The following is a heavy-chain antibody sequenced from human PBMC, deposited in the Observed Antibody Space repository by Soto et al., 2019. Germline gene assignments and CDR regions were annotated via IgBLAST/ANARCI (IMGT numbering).Heavy chain of an antibody. CDR2: ISYDGSNK. CDR3: ASFFLRAPFDY. J-gene: IGHJ4*02. Sequence: GGSLRLSCAASGFTFSSYAMHWVRQAPGKGLEWVAVISYDGSNKYYADSVKGRFTISRDNSKNTLYLQMNSLRAEDTAVYYCASFFLRAPFDYWGQGTLVTVSS. CDR1: GFTFSSYA. V-gene: IGHV3-30-3*01.